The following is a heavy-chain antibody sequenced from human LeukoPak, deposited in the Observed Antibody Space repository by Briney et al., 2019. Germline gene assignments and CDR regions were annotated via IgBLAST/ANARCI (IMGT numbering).Heavy chain of an antibody. J-gene: IGHJ4*02. Sequence: KPSETLSLTCAVYGGSFSGYYWGWIRQPPGKGRECIGEINHSVSTNYNPALKSRVSISVDASKNQFSQKLSSVTAADTAVYYCARVNRWLHSVTYDYWGQGTLVTVSS. V-gene: IGHV4-34*01. CDR2: INHSVST. CDR1: GGSFSGYY. CDR3: ARVNRWLHSVTYDY. D-gene: IGHD5-24*01.